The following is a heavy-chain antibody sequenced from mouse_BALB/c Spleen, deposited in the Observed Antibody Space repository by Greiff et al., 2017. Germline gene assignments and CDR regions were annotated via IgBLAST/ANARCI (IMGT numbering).Heavy chain of an antibody. V-gene: IGHV5-4*02. CDR3: ARDQDYYGSSYAMDY. J-gene: IGHJ4*01. CDR2: ISDGGSYT. D-gene: IGHD1-1*01. Sequence: DVMLVESGGGLVKPGGSLKLSCAASGFTFSDYYMYWVRQTPEKRLEWVATISDGGSYTYYPDSVKGRFTISRDNAKNNLYLQMSSLKSEDTAMYYCARDQDYYGSSYAMDYWGQGTSVTVSS. CDR1: GFTFSDYY.